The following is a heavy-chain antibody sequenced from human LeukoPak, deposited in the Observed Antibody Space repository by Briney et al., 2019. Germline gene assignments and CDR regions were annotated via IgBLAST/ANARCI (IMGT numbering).Heavy chain of an antibody. CDR1: GYTFTSYY. CDR3: ARDLWSQYSYGYLDY. J-gene: IGHJ4*02. CDR2: INPSGGST. Sequence: ASVKVSCKASGYTFTSYYMHWVRQAPGQGLEWRGIINPSGGSTSYAQKFQGRVTMTRGTSTSTVYMELSSLRSEDTAVYYCARDLWSQYSYGYLDYWGQGTLVTVSS. V-gene: IGHV1-46*01. D-gene: IGHD5-18*01.